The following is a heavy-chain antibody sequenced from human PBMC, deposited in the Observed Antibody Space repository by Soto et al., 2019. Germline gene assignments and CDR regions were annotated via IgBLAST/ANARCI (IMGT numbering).Heavy chain of an antibody. Sequence: TSETLSLTCTVSGGSISSCYWSWIRQPPGKGLEWIGYIYYSGSTNYNPSLKSRVTISVDTSKNQFSLKLSSVTAADTAVYYCARGIAAADLSLNWLDPWGQGTLVTVSS. CDR1: GGSISSCY. V-gene: IGHV4-59*01. CDR2: IYYSGST. D-gene: IGHD6-13*01. J-gene: IGHJ5*02. CDR3: ARGIAAADLSLNWLDP.